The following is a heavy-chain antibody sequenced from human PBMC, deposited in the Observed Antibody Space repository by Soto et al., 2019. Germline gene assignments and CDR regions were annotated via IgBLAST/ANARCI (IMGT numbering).Heavy chain of an antibody. CDR3: AKDFSWSLDY. V-gene: IGHV3-7*01. CDR1: GFTFGSYW. Sequence: GGSLRLSCAASGFTFGSYWMRWVRQAPGKGLEWVAQIKYDGSEKYYVGSVKGRFTISRDNAKNSLYLHMTSLRAEDTAIYYCAKDFSWSLDYWGQGSLVTVSS. CDR2: IKYDGSEK. D-gene: IGHD6-13*01. J-gene: IGHJ4*02.